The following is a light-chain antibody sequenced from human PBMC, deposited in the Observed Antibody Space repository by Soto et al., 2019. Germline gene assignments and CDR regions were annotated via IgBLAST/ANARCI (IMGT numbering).Light chain of an antibody. CDR1: QSVSSNY. CDR2: GAS. Sequence: EIVWTQSPGILSLSPGERATLSCRASQSVSSNYLAWYQQKPGQAPRLLIYGASSRATGIPDRFSGSGSGTDFTLTIGRLEPEDFAVYYCHQYGISPPRTFGQGTKVDIK. J-gene: IGKJ1*01. V-gene: IGKV3-20*01. CDR3: HQYGISPPRT.